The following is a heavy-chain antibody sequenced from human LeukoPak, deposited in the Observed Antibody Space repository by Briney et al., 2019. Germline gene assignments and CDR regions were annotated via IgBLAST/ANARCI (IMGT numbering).Heavy chain of an antibody. CDR1: GFTFSSYW. J-gene: IGHJ6*02. CDR3: ARCGYNYGMDV. D-gene: IGHD5-12*01. V-gene: IGHV3-7*05. CDR2: INQVGSEK. Sequence: GGSLRLSCADSGFTFSSYWMNGVRQAPGKGLEWVANINQVGSEKYYVDSVKGRFTISRDNAKNSLYLQMLSLRAEDTAVYYCARCGYNYGMDVWGRGTTVTVSS.